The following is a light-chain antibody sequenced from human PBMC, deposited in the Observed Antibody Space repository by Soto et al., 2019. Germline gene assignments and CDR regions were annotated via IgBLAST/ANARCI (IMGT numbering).Light chain of an antibody. CDR3: QQSSITPQT. J-gene: IGKJ4*01. V-gene: IGKV4-1*01. Sequence: DIVMTQSPDFLAVSLGERATISCKSSQNVLYRSSNKSYLAWYQQRPGQPPRLLLYWASTRESGVPDRFVGSGSETDFTLAISSLQPEDFATYYCQQSSITPQTFGGGTRVEIK. CDR2: WAS. CDR1: QNVLYRSSNKSY.